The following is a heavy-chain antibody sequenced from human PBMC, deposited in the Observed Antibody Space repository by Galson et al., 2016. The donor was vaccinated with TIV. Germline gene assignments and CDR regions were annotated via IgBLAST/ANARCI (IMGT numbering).Heavy chain of an antibody. J-gene: IGHJ5*02. CDR2: INHSGST. Sequence: TLSLTCAVYGGSVSGYYWSWIRQSPGKGLEWIGEINHSGSTNYNPSLKSQVSISGDTSKNHFSLKLSSVTAADTAVYYCARDKYCSSTTCSTHYCGGGSCSGWFDPWDQGTLVTVSS. CDR3: ARDKYCSSTTCSTHYCGGGSCSGWFDP. D-gene: IGHD2-2*02. V-gene: IGHV4-34*01. CDR1: GGSVSGYY.